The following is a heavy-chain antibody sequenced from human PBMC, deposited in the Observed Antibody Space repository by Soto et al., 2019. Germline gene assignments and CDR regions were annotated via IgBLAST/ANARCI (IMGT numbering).Heavy chain of an antibody. D-gene: IGHD3-16*01. CDR1: GYTFSDFD. CDR3: ARGNPFNYAGFDV. J-gene: IGHJ6*02. V-gene: IGHV1-8*01. CDR2: MNAKSGDT. Sequence: ASVKVSWKASGYTFSDFDINCLRQASGQGPEWMGWMNAKSGDTFFAQRFQGKFNMTWDTSLSTAYMEAGSLTSDDTAMYYCARGNPFNYAGFDVWGQGTTVTVSS.